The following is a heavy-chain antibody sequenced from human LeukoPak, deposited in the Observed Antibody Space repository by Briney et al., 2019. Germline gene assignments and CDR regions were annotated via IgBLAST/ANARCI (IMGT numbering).Heavy chain of an antibody. V-gene: IGHV3-21*01. D-gene: IGHD2-15*01. CDR3: ARAPSKVVAAAFDI. J-gene: IGHJ3*02. CDR2: ISSRSSYI. CDR1: GFTFSSYS. Sequence: GGSLRLSCAASGFTFSSYSMNWVRQAPGKGLEWVSSISSRSSYIYYADSVKGRFTISRDNAKNSLYLQMNSLRAEDTAVYYCARAPSKVVAAAFDIWGQGTMVTVSS.